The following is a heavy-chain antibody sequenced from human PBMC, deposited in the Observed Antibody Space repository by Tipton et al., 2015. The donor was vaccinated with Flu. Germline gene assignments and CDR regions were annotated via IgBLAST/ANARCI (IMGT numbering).Heavy chain of an antibody. CDR3: ARCSGYSGSYPYYFDY. CDR1: GGSISSYY. V-gene: IGHV4-59*08. D-gene: IGHD1-26*01. CDR2: IYYSGST. J-gene: IGHJ4*02. Sequence: TLSLTCTVSGGSISSYYWSWIRQPPGKGLEWIGYIYYSGSTNYNPSLKSRVTISVDTSKNQFSLKLSSVTAADTAVYYCARCSGYSGSYPYYFDYWGQGTLVTVSS.